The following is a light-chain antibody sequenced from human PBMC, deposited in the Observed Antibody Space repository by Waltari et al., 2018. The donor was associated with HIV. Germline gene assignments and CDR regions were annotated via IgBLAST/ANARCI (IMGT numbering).Light chain of an antibody. J-gene: IGLJ3*02. Sequence: QSLLPQPPSMSMALGQKVTISCSGINSNIGNNYVSWYLQVPGTAPKLLIYDNNKRPSEIPARFSGSKTGTSATLGITGLQTVDEADYYCGAWDSSLSAWVFGGGTTLTVL. CDR1: NSNIGNNY. V-gene: IGLV1-51*01. CDR2: DNN. CDR3: GAWDSSLSAWV.